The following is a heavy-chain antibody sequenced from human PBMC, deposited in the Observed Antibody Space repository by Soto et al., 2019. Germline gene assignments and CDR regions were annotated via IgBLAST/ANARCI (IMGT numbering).Heavy chain of an antibody. Sequence: GGSLRLSCTASGFTFSTYAMEWVRQAPGKGLESISSISAGGDRTYYTDSVKGRFTISRDNSKNLLYLQMNSLRAEDTAVYYCAKILATTDHYWYGLDVWGQGAAVTVSS. V-gene: IGHV3-23*01. J-gene: IGHJ6*02. CDR3: AKILATTDHYWYGLDV. CDR1: GFTFSTYA. D-gene: IGHD1-26*01. CDR2: ISAGGDRT.